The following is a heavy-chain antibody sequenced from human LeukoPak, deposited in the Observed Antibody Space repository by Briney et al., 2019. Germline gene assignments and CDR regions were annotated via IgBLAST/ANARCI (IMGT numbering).Heavy chain of an antibody. D-gene: IGHD3-16*01. Sequence: PSETLSLTCNVSSDSISGYYWSWIRQPPGKGLEWIGYISYSGGIMYNPSLKSRVTMSINTSKNQFSLELTSVTAADTAVYYCARVGRGDHTWGSYSFDYWGQGTLVTVSS. J-gene: IGHJ4*02. CDR3: ARVGRGDHTWGSYSFDY. V-gene: IGHV4-59*01. CDR1: SDSISGYY. CDR2: ISYSGGI.